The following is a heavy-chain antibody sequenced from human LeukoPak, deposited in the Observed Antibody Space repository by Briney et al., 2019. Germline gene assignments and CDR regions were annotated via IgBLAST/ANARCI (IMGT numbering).Heavy chain of an antibody. CDR3: ASLAYCGGDCYYFDY. D-gene: IGHD2-21*02. V-gene: IGHV4-59*01. CDR1: GGSISSYY. Sequence: SETLSLTCTVSGGSISSYYWSWIRQPPGKGLEWIGYIYYSGSTNYNPSLKSRVTISVDTSRNQFSLKLSSVTAADTAVYYCASLAYCGGDCYYFDYWGQGTLVTVSS. CDR2: IYYSGST. J-gene: IGHJ4*02.